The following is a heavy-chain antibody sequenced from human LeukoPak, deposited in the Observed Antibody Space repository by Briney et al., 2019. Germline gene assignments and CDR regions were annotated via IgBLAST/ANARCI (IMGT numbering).Heavy chain of an antibody. J-gene: IGHJ3*02. Sequence: GGSLRLSCAASGFTFSSYGMHWVRQAPGKGLEWVAFIRYDGSNKYYADSVKGRFTISRDNAKNSLYLQMNSLRAEDTAVYYCASDIAAAGTSTDAFDIWGQGTMVTVSS. D-gene: IGHD6-13*01. CDR1: GFTFSSYG. CDR2: IRYDGSNK. V-gene: IGHV3-30*02. CDR3: ASDIAAAGTSTDAFDI.